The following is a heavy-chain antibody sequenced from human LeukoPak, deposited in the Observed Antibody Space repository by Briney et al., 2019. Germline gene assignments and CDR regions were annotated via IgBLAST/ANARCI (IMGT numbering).Heavy chain of an antibody. CDR3: AKEGLKYYYDSSGYYPFDY. J-gene: IGHJ4*02. CDR2: IRYDGSNK. D-gene: IGHD3-22*01. Sequence: GGSLRLSCAASGFTFSSYGMHWVRQAPGKGLEWVAFIRYDGSNKYYADSVKGRFTISRDNSKNTLYLQMNSLRAEDTAVYYCAKEGLKYYYDSSGYYPFDYWGQGTLVTVSS. V-gene: IGHV3-30*02. CDR1: GFTFSSYG.